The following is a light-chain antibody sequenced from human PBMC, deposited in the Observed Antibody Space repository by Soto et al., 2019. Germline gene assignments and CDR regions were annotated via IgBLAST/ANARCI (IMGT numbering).Light chain of an antibody. CDR1: QNIHDK. V-gene: IGKV3D-15*01. Sequence: EIVMTQSPATLSVSPGERVSLSCRASQNIHDKLAWYQQKPGQTPRLLIYGASNRATGIPARFSGSGSGTDFTLTISSLEPEDFAVYYCQQRKAFGQGTKVDIK. CDR2: GAS. CDR3: QQRKA. J-gene: IGKJ1*01.